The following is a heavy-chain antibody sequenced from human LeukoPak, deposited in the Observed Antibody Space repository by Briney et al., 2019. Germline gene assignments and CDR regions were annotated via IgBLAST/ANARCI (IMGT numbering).Heavy chain of an antibody. CDR1: GFTFSNYI. Sequence: GGSLRLSGAASGFTFSNYIMNWVRQAPGKGLDWVSGTTDSGGGTFYADSVKGRFTISRDNFNNMLYLQMNSLRAEDTALYYCTKKGQTGDLDYWGQGTLVTVSS. D-gene: IGHD7-27*01. J-gene: IGHJ4*02. CDR3: TKKGQTGDLDY. V-gene: IGHV3-23*01. CDR2: TTDSGGGT.